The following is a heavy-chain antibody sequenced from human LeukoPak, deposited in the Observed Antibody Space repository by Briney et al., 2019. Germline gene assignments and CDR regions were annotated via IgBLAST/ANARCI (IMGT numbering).Heavy chain of an antibody. J-gene: IGHJ4*02. Sequence: GGSLRLSCAASGFTFSSYWMHWVRQAPGKGLVWVSRINSDGSSTSYADSVKGRFTISRENAKNSLCLQMNSLRPGDTAVYYCARGSSGYYEFDYWGQGILVIVSS. CDR1: GFTFSSYW. CDR3: ARGSSGYYEFDY. CDR2: INSDGSST. D-gene: IGHD3-22*01. V-gene: IGHV3-74*01.